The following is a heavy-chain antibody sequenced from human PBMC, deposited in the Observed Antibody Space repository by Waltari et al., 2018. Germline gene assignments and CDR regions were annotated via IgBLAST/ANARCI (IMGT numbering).Heavy chain of an antibody. CDR2: IWHDGSNQ. Sequence: QVQLVESGGGVVQPGNSLRLSCAASVFIFRNYGMHWVRQAPGKGLEWVGVIWHDGSNQYYAESVKGRFTISRDNSKNTLYLQLSSLRVEDTGVYYCTFSTTHDYWGQGTLVTVSS. CDR1: VFIFRNYG. D-gene: IGHD1-26*01. J-gene: IGHJ4*02. CDR3: TFSTTHDY. V-gene: IGHV3-33*03.